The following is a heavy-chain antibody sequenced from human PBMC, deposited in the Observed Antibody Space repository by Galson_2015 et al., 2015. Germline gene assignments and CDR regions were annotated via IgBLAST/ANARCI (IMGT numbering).Heavy chain of an antibody. Sequence: SETLSLTCTVSGGSISSYYWSWIRQPPGKGLEWIGYIYYSGSTNYNPSLKSRVTISVDTSKNQFSLKLSSVTAADTAVYYCARGYSGSYFKGTTFDYWGQGTLVTVSP. J-gene: IGHJ4*02. CDR2: IYYSGST. V-gene: IGHV4-59*01. D-gene: IGHD1-26*01. CDR3: ARGYSGSYFKGTTFDY. CDR1: GGSISSYY.